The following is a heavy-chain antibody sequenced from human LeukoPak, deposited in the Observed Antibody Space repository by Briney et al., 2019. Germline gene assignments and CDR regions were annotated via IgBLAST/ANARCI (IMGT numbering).Heavy chain of an antibody. D-gene: IGHD3-16*02. CDR2: ISGSGGNT. V-gene: IGHV3-23*01. CDR1: GFTFSSHG. CDR3: ARDLLGYNYLYMDV. Sequence: GGSLRLSCAASGFTFSSHGMNWVRQAPGKGLEWVSGISGSGGNTYYADSVKGRFTISRDNSKNTLYLQMNSLRAEDTAVYFCARDLLGYNYLYMDVWGKGTTVTVSS. J-gene: IGHJ6*03.